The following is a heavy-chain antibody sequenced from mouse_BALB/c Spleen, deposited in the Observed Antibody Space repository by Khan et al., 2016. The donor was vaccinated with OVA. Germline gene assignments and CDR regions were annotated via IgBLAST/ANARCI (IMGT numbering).Heavy chain of an antibody. CDR3: ARGLNYYGSWFAY. CDR2: INTSTGEP. Sequence: QIQLVQSGPELKKPGETVKISCKASGYTFTNFGMNWVKQAPGKALKWMGWINTSTGEPTYADDFKGRFAFSLETSASTAYLQINNLKNEDMATYVCARGLNYYGSWFAYWGQETLVTVSA. V-gene: IGHV9-1*02. D-gene: IGHD1-1*01. CDR1: GYTFTNFG. J-gene: IGHJ3*01.